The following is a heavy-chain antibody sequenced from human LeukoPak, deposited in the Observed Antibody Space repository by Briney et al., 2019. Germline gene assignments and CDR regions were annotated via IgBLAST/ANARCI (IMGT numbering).Heavy chain of an antibody. Sequence: GASVEVSCKVSGYTLTELSMHWVRQAPGKGLEWMGGFDPEDGETIYAQKFQGRVTMTEDTSTDTAYMELSSLRSEDTAVYYCATPLYYDSSGYSRPFDYWGQGTLVTVSS. J-gene: IGHJ4*02. CDR3: ATPLYYDSSGYSRPFDY. CDR1: GYTLTELS. D-gene: IGHD3-22*01. V-gene: IGHV1-24*01. CDR2: FDPEDGET.